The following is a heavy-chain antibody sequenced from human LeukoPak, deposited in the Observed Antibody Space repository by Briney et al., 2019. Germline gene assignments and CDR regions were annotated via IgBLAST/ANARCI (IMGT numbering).Heavy chain of an antibody. Sequence: SQTLSLTCTVSGGSISSGGYYWSWIRQHPGKGLEWIGCIYYIGSTYYNPSLKSRVTISVDTSKNQFSLKLSSVTAADTAVYYCARVVGCSGGSCYFAYFDYWGQGTLVTVSS. CDR2: IYYIGST. D-gene: IGHD2-15*01. CDR3: ARVVGCSGGSCYFAYFDY. V-gene: IGHV4-31*03. J-gene: IGHJ4*02. CDR1: GGSISSGGYY.